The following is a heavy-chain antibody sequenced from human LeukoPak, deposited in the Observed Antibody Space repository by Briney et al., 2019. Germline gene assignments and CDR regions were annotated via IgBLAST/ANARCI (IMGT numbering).Heavy chain of an antibody. J-gene: IGHJ6*02. CDR3: ARRKVGSGSLYYYYGMDV. Sequence: PSETLSLTCTVSGGSISSYYWSWIRQPPGKGLEWIGYIYYSGSTNYNPSLKSRVTISVDTSKNQFSLKLSSVTAADTAVYYCARRKVGSGSLYYYYGMDVWGQGTTVTVSS. V-gene: IGHV4-59*08. CDR1: GGSISSYY. CDR2: IYYSGST. D-gene: IGHD1-26*01.